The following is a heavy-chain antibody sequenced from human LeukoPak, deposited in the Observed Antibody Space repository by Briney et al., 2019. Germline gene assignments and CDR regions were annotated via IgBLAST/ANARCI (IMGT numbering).Heavy chain of an antibody. Sequence: GGSLRLFCAASGFTFSSYAMSWVRQAPGKGLEWVSAISGSGGSTYYADSVKGRFTISRDNSKNTLYLQMNSLRAEDTAVYYCAKDRLIVVVITTADFDYWGQGTLVTVSS. CDR1: GFTFSSYA. CDR3: AKDRLIVVVITTADFDY. D-gene: IGHD3-22*01. J-gene: IGHJ4*02. V-gene: IGHV3-23*01. CDR2: ISGSGGST.